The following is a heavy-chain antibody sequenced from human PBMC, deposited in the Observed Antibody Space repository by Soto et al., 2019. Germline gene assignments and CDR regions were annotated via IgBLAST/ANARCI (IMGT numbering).Heavy chain of an antibody. CDR1: GFTFTSSA. D-gene: IGHD3-10*01. Sequence: QMQLVQSGPEVKKPGTSVKVSCKASGFTFTSSAVQWVRQARGQRLEWIGWISAYNGNTNYAQKLQGRVTMTTDTSTSTAYMELRSLRSDDTAVYYCARDYYGSGSYFDYWGQGTLVTVSS. CDR2: ISAYNGNT. J-gene: IGHJ4*02. CDR3: ARDYYGSGSYFDY. V-gene: IGHV1-58*01.